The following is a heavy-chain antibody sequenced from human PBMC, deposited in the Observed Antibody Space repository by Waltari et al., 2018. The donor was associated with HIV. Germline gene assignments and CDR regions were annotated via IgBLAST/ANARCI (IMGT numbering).Heavy chain of an antibody. CDR3: ARDFPLTDSTSFDY. CDR1: GIHFSAFN. V-gene: IGHV3-11*01. CDR2: ISGSGTTI. J-gene: IGHJ4*02. Sequence: VQLLDSGGGLVKPGGSLRLSRGASGIHFSAFNMTWIRQAPGKGLEWLSYISGSGTTIYYADSVKGRFTVSRDNAKNSLYLQLNRLSAEDTAVYYCARDFPLTDSTSFDYWGQGTPVTVSS. D-gene: IGHD2-21*02.